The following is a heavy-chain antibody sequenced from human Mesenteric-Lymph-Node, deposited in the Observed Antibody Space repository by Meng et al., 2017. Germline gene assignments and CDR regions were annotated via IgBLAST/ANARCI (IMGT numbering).Heavy chain of an antibody. Sequence: GESLKISCAASGFTFSSYWMHWVRQAPGKGLEWVSVIYSGGSTYYADSVKGRFTISRDNSKNTLYLQMNSLRAEDTAVYYCARDSRESYYFDYWGQGTLVTVSS. CDR1: GFTFSSYW. CDR2: IYSGGST. V-gene: IGHV3-53*01. J-gene: IGHJ4*02. D-gene: IGHD3-16*01. CDR3: ARDSRESYYFDY.